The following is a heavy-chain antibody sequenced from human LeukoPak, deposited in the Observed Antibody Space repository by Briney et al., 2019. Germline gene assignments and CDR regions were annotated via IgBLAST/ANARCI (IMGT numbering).Heavy chain of an antibody. CDR1: GFTFSSYA. J-gene: IGHJ1*01. V-gene: IGHV3-23*01. D-gene: IGHD1-26*01. CDR2: ITNNGDST. Sequence: GGSLRLSCAASGFTFSSYAMSWVRQAPGKGLKWVSAITNNGDSTYYADPVKGRFTISRDNSKNTLYLQMNSLRAEDTAVYYCAKEGAITFQYWGQGPLVTVSS. CDR3: AKEGAITFQY.